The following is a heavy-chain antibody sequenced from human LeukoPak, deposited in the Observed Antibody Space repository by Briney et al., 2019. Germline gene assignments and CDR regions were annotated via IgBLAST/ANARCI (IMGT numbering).Heavy chain of an antibody. J-gene: IGHJ4*02. V-gene: IGHV3-21*01. Sequence: GGSLRLSCAASGFTFSSYFMNWVRQAPGKGLEWVSSISSSSTYIYYADSVKGRFTVSRDNAKNSLYLQMNSLRAEDTAVYYCARSLEMATADFDYWGQGTLVTVSS. CDR2: ISSSSTYI. D-gene: IGHD5-24*01. CDR1: GFTFSSYF. CDR3: ARSLEMATADFDY.